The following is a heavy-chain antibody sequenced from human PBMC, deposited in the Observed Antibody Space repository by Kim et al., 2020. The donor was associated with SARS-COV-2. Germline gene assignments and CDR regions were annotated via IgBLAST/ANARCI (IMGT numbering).Heavy chain of an antibody. CDR1: GFTVSSNY. V-gene: IGHV3-53*01. Sequence: GGSLRLSCAASGFTVSSNYMSWVRQAPGKGLEWVSVIYSGGSTYYADSVKGRFTISRDNSKNTLYLQMNSLRAEDTAVYYCASSRGGITGTRPSAFDIWGQGTMVTVSS. J-gene: IGHJ3*02. CDR3: ASSRGGITGTRPSAFDI. CDR2: IYSGGST. D-gene: IGHD1-20*01.